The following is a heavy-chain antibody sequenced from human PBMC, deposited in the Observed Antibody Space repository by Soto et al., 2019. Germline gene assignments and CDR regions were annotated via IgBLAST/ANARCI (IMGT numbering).Heavy chain of an antibody. CDR3: AKGGSNWNYRYNWFDP. J-gene: IGHJ5*02. CDR2: ILVSDST. Sequence: GGSLRLSCAASGFICSSYDMSWVRQAPGKGLEWVSTILVSDSTHYEDSVRGRFTISRDRSKNTLYLQMNSLRAEDTAVYYCAKGGSNWNYRYNWFDPWGQGTLVTAPQ. CDR1: GFICSSYD. V-gene: IGHV3-23*01. D-gene: IGHD1-7*01.